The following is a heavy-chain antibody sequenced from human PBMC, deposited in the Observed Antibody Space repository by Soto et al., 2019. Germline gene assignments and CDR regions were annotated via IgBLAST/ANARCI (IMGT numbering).Heavy chain of an antibody. Sequence: RGNALTISCRGSGYGFMSYRIGWMRQMPGKGLEWMGIIFPSWSDTRYSPSFRCQVTISVDRSSSTAYLQWHSLKASDSATYYCARRVGSSWRYCDNWGQGTMVIVAS. CDR2: IFPSWSDT. CDR1: GYGFMSYR. J-gene: IGHJ4*03. CDR3: ARRVGSSWRYCDN. V-gene: IGHV5-51*01. D-gene: IGHD6-13*01.